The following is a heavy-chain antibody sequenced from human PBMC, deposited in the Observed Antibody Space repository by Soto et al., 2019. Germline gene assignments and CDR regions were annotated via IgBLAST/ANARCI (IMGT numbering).Heavy chain of an antibody. V-gene: IGHV1-8*01. J-gene: IGHJ6*02. D-gene: IGHD6-6*01. CDR3: ARGGLGRQLGGYYYYYGMDV. Sequence: ASVKVSCKASGYTFTSDDINWVRQATGQGLKWMGWMNPNSGNTGYAQKFQGRVTMTRNTSISTAYMELSSLRSEDTAVYYCARGGLGRQLGGYYYYYGMDVWGQGTTVTVSS. CDR1: GYTFTSDD. CDR2: MNPNSGNT.